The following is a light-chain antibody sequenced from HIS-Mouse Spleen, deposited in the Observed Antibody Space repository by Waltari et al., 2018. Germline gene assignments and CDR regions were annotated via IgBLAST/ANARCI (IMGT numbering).Light chain of an antibody. Sequence: QSALTQPPSASGSPGQSVTISCTGTSSDVGGYNYVSWYQQHPGKAPKLMIYEVSKRPAGVPDRFSGSKVGNTASLTVSGLQAEDEADYYCSSYAGSNNLVFGGGTKLTVL. CDR1: SSDVGGYNY. CDR3: SSYAGSNNLV. CDR2: EVS. J-gene: IGLJ2*01. V-gene: IGLV2-8*01.